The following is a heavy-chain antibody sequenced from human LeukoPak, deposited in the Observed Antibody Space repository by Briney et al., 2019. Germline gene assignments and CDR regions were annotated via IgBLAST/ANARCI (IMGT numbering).Heavy chain of an antibody. CDR3: AGESRITIFGVVTIGGIDY. CDR1: GFTFSRYW. D-gene: IGHD3-3*01. V-gene: IGHV3-7*01. CDR2: IKQDGSDK. Sequence: GGSLRLSCAASGFTFSRYWMSWVRQAPGKGLEWVANIKQDGSDKYYVDSVKGRFTISRDNAKNSLYLQMNSLRAEDTAVYYCAGESRITIFGVVTIGGIDYWGQGTLVTVSS. J-gene: IGHJ4*02.